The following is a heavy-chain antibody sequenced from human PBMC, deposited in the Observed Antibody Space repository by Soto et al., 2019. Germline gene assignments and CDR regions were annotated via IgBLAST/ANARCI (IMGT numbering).Heavy chain of an antibody. J-gene: IGHJ4*02. Sequence: GGSLRLSCVASGFTFSPYGMNWVRQAPGKGLEWISYISSSGPTIYYADSVRGRFTISRDNAKNSVYLQMNGLRDEDTAVYYCARDRSTIFGVVTPIDYWGQGTLVTVSS. D-gene: IGHD3-3*01. V-gene: IGHV3-48*02. CDR1: GFTFSPYG. CDR2: ISSSGPTI. CDR3: ARDRSTIFGVVTPIDY.